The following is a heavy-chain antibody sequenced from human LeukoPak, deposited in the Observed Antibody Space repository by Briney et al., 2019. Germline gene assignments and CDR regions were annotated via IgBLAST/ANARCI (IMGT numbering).Heavy chain of an antibody. CDR2: IYSGGST. J-gene: IGHJ6*03. Sequence: GGSLRLSCAASEFSVGSNYMTWVRQAPGEGLEWVSLIYSGGSTYYADSVKGRFTTSRDNAKNSLFLQMNSLTAGDTAVYFCARNAMGRDDYNDPAFYYYMDVWGKGTTVAISS. D-gene: IGHD5-24*01. V-gene: IGHV3-53*01. CDR3: ARNAMGRDDYNDPAFYYYMDV. CDR1: EFSVGSNY.